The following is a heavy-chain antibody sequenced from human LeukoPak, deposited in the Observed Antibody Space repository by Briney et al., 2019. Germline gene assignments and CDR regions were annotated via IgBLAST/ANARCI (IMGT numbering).Heavy chain of an antibody. CDR3: ARIISGSSDY. V-gene: IGHV3-53*01. D-gene: IGHD1-26*01. CDR2: IYYDGNT. CDR1: GFTVSTNY. J-gene: IGHJ4*02. Sequence: GGSLRLSRAASGFTVSTNYMSWVRQAPGKGLDCVSIIYYDGNTYYADSVKGRFTISRDNSKNTLYLQMNSLRAEDTAVYFCARIISGSSDYWGQGTLVTVSS.